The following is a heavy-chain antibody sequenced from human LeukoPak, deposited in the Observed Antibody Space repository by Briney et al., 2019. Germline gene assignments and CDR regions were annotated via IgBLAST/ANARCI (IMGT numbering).Heavy chain of an antibody. Sequence: PGGSLRLSCAASGFTFSSYAMSWVRQAPGKGLEWVSAISGSGGSTYYADSVKGRFTISRDNSKNTLYLQMNSLRAEDTAVYYCAKDRLLLWFGNACFDYWGQGTRVTVSS. CDR1: GFTFSSYA. D-gene: IGHD3-10*01. J-gene: IGHJ4*02. V-gene: IGHV3-23*01. CDR3: AKDRLLLWFGNACFDY. CDR2: ISGSGGST.